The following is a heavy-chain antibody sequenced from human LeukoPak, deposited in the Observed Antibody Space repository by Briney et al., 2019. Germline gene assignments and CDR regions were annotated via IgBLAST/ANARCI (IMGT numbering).Heavy chain of an antibody. V-gene: IGHV1-2*06. Sequence: ASVKVSCKASGYTFTGYYMHWVRQAPGQGLEWMGRINPNSGGTNYARKFQGRVTMTRDTSISTAYMELSRLRSDDTAVYYCARDRDTAMVDDAFDIWGQGTMVTVSS. CDR3: ARDRDTAMVDDAFDI. CDR1: GYTFTGYY. CDR2: INPNSGGT. D-gene: IGHD5-18*01. J-gene: IGHJ3*02.